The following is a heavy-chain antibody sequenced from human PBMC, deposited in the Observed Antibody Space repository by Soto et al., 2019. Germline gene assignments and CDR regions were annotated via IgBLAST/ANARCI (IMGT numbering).Heavy chain of an antibody. CDR2: FDPEDGET. D-gene: IGHD3-16*01. CDR3: ATASSIMITFGGNWFDP. J-gene: IGHJ5*02. CDR1: GYTLTELS. Sequence: ASVKVSCKVSGYTLTELSMHWVRQAPGKGLEWMGGFDPEDGETIYAQKFQGRVTMTEDTSTDTAHMELSSLRSEDTAVYYCATASSIMITFGGNWFDPWGQGTLVTVSS. V-gene: IGHV1-24*01.